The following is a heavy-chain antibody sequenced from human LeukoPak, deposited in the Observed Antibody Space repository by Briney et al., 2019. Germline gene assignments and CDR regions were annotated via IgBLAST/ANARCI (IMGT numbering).Heavy chain of an antibody. D-gene: IGHD2-2*01. CDR3: ARGEGCSSTSCYFDY. V-gene: IGHV4-30-2*01. CDR1: GGSISSGGHS. CDR2: IYHSGST. Sequence: SQTLSLTCAVSGGSISSGGHSWSWIRQPPGKGLECIGYIYHSGSTYYNPSLKSRVTISVDRSKNQFSLKLSSVTAADTAVYYCARGEGCSSTSCYFDYWGQGTLVTVSS. J-gene: IGHJ4*01.